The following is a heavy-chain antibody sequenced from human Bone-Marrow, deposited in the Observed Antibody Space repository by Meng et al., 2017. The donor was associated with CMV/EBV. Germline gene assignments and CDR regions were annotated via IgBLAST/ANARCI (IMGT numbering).Heavy chain of an antibody. CDR1: GFTFSSYG. CDR3: ARTYYDFWSGYSEGAFDI. Sequence: GESLKISCAASGFTFSSYGMHWVRQAPGKGLEWVAFIRYDGSNKYYADSVKGRFTISRDNSKNTLYLQMNSLRAEDTAVYYCARTYYDFWSGYSEGAFDIWGQGTMVTVSS. V-gene: IGHV3-30*02. D-gene: IGHD3-3*01. J-gene: IGHJ3*02. CDR2: IRYDGSNK.